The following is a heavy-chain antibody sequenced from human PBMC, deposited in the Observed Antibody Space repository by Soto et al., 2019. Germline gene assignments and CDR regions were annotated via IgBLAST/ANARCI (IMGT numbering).Heavy chain of an antibody. V-gene: IGHV3-23*01. Sequence: EVQLLESGGGLVQPGGSLRLSCAASGFIFSSYAMSWVRQAPGKGLEWVSGISLDGGSTYYADSVKGRFTISRDSSKNTLYVQMNSLRAEDTAVYYCAKDLLAAIVGEFDCWGQGTLVTVSS. D-gene: IGHD3-10*01. CDR3: AKDLLAAIVGEFDC. J-gene: IGHJ4*02. CDR2: ISLDGGST. CDR1: GFIFSSYA.